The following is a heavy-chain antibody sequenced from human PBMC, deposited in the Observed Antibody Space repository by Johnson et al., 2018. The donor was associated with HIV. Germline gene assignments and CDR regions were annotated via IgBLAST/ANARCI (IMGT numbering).Heavy chain of an antibody. CDR1: GFTFSSYW. D-gene: IGHD2-21*01. J-gene: IGHJ3*02. V-gene: IGHV3-7*01. CDR2: IKQEGSEK. Sequence: VQLVESGGGLVQPGGSLRLSCAASGFTFSSYWMSWVRQAPGKGLEWVANIKQEGSEKYYVDSVKGRFTISRDNAKNSLYLQMNSLRAEDTAVYYCARVPEGDDDAFDIWGQGTMVTVSS. CDR3: ARVPEGDDDAFDI.